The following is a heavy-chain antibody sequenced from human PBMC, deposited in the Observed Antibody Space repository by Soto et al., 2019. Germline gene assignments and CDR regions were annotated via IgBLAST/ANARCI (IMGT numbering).Heavy chain of an antibody. CDR2: INWNSGSI. CDR3: VKDESINWYSGHFRH. D-gene: IGHD6-13*01. Sequence: GGSLRLSCAASGFTFDDYAMHWVRQVPGKGLEWVSGINWNSGSIGYADSVKGRFAISRDNAKNSLHPQMNSLRAEDTACYYCVKDESINWYSGHFRHWGQGTLVTVSS. V-gene: IGHV3-9*01. J-gene: IGHJ1*01. CDR1: GFTFDDYA.